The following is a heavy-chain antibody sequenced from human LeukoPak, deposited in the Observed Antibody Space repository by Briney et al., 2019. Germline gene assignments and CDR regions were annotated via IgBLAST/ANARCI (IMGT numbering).Heavy chain of an antibody. Sequence: GPSLRLSCSASEITISSKCKHGVRQPPRKELEFGSAITSNGGSTYYADSVKGRFTISRDNSKNTLYLQMSSLRAEDTAVYYCVTVGMTSIWSYLRFDPRGQGTLVSVSS. D-gene: IGHD1-26*01. V-gene: IGHV3-64D*08. CDR2: ITSNGGST. J-gene: IGHJ5*02. CDR1: EITISSKC. CDR3: VTVGMTSIWSYLRFDP.